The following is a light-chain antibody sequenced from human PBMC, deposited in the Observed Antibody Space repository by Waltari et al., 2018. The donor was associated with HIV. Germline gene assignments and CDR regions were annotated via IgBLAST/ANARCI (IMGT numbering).Light chain of an antibody. CDR3: HQFGSSVSYT. CDR2: DAS. J-gene: IGKJ2*01. CDR1: QNIKNNY. Sequence: EIVLTQSPATLSLSPGERVTLPCVASQNIKNNYLAWYQQKGGLAPRLLIYDASRRASGIPDRFSGSGSGTDFTLTISRLEPDDFATYYCHQFGSSVSYTFGQGTKLEIK. V-gene: IGKV3D-20*01.